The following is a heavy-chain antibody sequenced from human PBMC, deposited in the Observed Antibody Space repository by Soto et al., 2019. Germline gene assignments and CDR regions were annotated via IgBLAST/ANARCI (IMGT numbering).Heavy chain of an antibody. CDR2: IGTAGDT. CDR3: ARGSSSLDDAFDI. V-gene: IGHV3-13*01. D-gene: IGHD6-6*01. CDR1: GFTFSSYD. Sequence: EVQLVESGGGLVQPGGSVRLSCAASGFTFSSYDMHWVRQATGKGLEWVSAIGTAGDTYYPGSVKGRFTISRENAKNSLYLQMNSLRAGDTAVYYCARGSSSLDDAFDIWGQVTMVTVSS. J-gene: IGHJ3*02.